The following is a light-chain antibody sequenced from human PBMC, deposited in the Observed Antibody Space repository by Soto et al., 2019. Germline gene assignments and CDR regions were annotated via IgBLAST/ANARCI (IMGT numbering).Light chain of an antibody. Sequence: QSALTQPASVSGSPGQSITISCTGTSSDVGAYNFVSWYQQYPGKAPKVMIYEVNNRPSVVSNLFSGSKSGNTASLTISGLQAEDEADYYCSSFTRSSTYVFGAGTKVTVL. V-gene: IGLV2-14*01. CDR3: SSFTRSSTYV. CDR2: EVN. J-gene: IGLJ1*01. CDR1: SSDVGAYNF.